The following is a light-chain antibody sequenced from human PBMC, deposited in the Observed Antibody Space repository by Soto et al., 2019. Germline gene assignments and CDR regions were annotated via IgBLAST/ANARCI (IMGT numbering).Light chain of an antibody. V-gene: IGKV1-9*01. CDR1: QGISSY. J-gene: IGKJ4*01. Sequence: DIQLTQSPSFLSASVGDRVTITCRASQGISSYLAWYQQKPGKAPKLLIYSASTLQSGVPSRFTGSGSGTDFTLTISSLQPEYFATYYCQQLNTYLTFGGGTKVEI. CDR2: SAS. CDR3: QQLNTYLT.